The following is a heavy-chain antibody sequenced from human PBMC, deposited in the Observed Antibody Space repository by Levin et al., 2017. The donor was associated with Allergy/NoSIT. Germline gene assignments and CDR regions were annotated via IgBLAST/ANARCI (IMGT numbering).Heavy chain of an antibody. CDR1: GGSISNSYSYY. CDR3: ARDEMVHEIQYYYGMDV. CDR2: IYYSGST. D-gene: IGHD2-8*01. J-gene: IGHJ6*02. Sequence: SETLSLTCTVSGGSISNSYSYYWGWIRQPPGKGLEWIGNIYYSGSTYYNPYLKSRVTISVDTSKNQLPLKVISVTAADTAVYYCARDEMVHEIQYYYGMDVWGQGTTVIVSS. V-gene: IGHV4-39*06.